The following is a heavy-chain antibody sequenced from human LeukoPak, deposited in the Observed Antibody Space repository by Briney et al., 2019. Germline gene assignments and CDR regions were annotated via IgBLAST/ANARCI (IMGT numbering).Heavy chain of an antibody. V-gene: IGHV3-23*01. Sequence: GGSLRLSCAASGFTFSSYAMSWVRQAPGKGLEWVSAISGSSGSPYYADSVKGRFTISRDNSKNTLYLQMNSLRAEDTAVYYCAGGAYCGGDCYSFDYWGQGTLVTVSS. CDR3: AGGAYCGGDCYSFDY. CDR2: ISGSSGSP. D-gene: IGHD2-21*02. J-gene: IGHJ4*02. CDR1: GFTFSSYA.